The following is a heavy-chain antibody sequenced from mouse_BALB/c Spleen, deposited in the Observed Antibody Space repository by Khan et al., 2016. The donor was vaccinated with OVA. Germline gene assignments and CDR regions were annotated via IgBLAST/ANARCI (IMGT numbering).Heavy chain of an antibody. CDR3: TRGGYGGFAS. D-gene: IGHD2-2*01. Sequence: QVQLKQSGAELVKPGASVKLSCKASGYPFTSYYVYWVKQRPGQGLEWIGDINPSNGDTYFNEKFKSKATLTVDKSSSTAYMQVSSLTSEDSAVYYCTRGGYGGFASWGQRTLVTVSA. CDR1: GYPFTSYY. J-gene: IGHJ3*01. CDR2: INPSNGDT. V-gene: IGHV1-53*01.